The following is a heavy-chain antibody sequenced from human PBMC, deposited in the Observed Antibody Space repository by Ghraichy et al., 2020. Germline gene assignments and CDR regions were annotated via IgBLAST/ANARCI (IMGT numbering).Heavy chain of an antibody. V-gene: IGHV1-69*13. D-gene: IGHD2-2*01. CDR1: GGTFSSYA. CDR2: IIPIFGTA. J-gene: IGHJ6*02. CDR3: ARQSTSIVVPATPGYYYGMDV. Sequence: SVKVSCKASGGTFSSYAISWVRQAPGQGLEWMGGIIPIFGTANYAQKFQGRVTITADESTSTAYMELSSLRSEDTAVYYCARQSTSIVVPATPGYYYGMDVWGQGTTVTVSS.